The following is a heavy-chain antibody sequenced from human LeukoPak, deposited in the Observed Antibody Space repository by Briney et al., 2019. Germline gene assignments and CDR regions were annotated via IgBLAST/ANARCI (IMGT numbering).Heavy chain of an antibody. J-gene: IGHJ3*02. D-gene: IGHD2-8*01. Sequence: KTSETLSLTCTVSGGSISSSSYYWGWIRQPPGKGLEWIGSIYYSGNTYYNPSLKSRVTISVDTSKNQFSLKLSSVTAADTAVYYCAREDIVLIARGAFDIWGQGTMVTVSS. CDR3: AREDIVLIARGAFDI. CDR2: IYYSGNT. V-gene: IGHV4-39*07. CDR1: GGSISSSSYY.